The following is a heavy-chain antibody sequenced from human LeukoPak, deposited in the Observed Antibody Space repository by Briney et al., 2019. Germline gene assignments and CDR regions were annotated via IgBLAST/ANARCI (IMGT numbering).Heavy chain of an antibody. D-gene: IGHD1-14*01. V-gene: IGHV3-53*01. CDR1: GFTVITND. CDR3: ARGVEPLAANTLAY. J-gene: IGHJ4*02. Sequence: GGSLRLSCAASGFTVITNDMTWVRQAPGKGLEWVSVLYSDGNTKYADSVQGRFTSSRDNSKNTLYLEMNSLSPDDTAVYYCARGVEPLAANTLAYWGQGTLVTVSS. CDR2: LYSDGNT.